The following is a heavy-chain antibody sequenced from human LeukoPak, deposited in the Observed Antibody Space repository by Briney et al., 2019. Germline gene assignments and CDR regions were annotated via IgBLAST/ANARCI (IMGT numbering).Heavy chain of an antibody. CDR1: GYTFTGYY. CDR2: INANSGGT. D-gene: IGHD5-18*01. CDR3: ARGQGYSLFPDNYYFDY. J-gene: IGHJ4*02. Sequence: ASVKVSCKASGYTFTGYYMHWVRQAPGQGLEWMGWINANSGGTNYAQKFQGRVTMTRDTSISTAYMELSRLRSDDTAVYYCARGQGYSLFPDNYYFDYWGQGALVTVSS. V-gene: IGHV1-2*02.